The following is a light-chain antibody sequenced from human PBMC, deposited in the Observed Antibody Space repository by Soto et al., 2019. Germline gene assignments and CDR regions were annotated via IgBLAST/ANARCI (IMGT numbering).Light chain of an antibody. J-gene: IGKJ1*01. CDR1: QSLRSS. CDR3: QQSNNWPQK. Sequence: ETMMMQSPDTLSVSLGERATLSCRASQSLRSSLAWYQQKPGQAPRLLIYDESTRATGIPARFSGSGSGTDFTLTIRGLQSEASAVYYCQQSNNWPQKFGQGPKVDI. V-gene: IGKV3-15*01. CDR2: DES.